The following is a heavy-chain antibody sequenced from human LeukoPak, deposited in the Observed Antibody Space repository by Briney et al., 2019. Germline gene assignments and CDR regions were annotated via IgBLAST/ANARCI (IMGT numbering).Heavy chain of an antibody. J-gene: IGHJ4*02. Sequence: PGASVEVSCKASGYTFTSYDINWVRQATGQGLEWMGWMNPNSGNTGYAQKFQGRVTMTRNTSISTAYMELSSLRSEDTAVYYCASSIAAAGITPGNFDYWGQGTLVTVSS. CDR3: ASSIAAAGITPGNFDY. CDR1: GYTFTSYD. CDR2: MNPNSGNT. D-gene: IGHD6-13*01. V-gene: IGHV1-8*01.